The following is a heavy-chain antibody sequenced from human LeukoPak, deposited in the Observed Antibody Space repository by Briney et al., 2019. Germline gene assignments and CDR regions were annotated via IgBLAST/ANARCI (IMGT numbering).Heavy chain of an antibody. CDR3: ARDPGAVTTPSNWFDP. J-gene: IGHJ5*02. Sequence: SETLSPTCTVSGGSISSSTYYWGWIRQPPGKGLEWIGTIYYSGTTYYNPSLKSRVTMSVDTSKNQFSLKLSSVTAADTAVYYCARDPGAVTTPSNWFDPWGQGTLVTVSS. D-gene: IGHD4-17*01. CDR1: GGSISSSTYY. CDR2: IYYSGTT. V-gene: IGHV4-39*02.